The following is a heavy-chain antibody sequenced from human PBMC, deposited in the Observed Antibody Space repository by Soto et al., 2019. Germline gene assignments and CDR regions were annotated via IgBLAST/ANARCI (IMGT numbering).Heavy chain of an antibody. CDR3: AKCSGWWVRNAFDI. J-gene: IGHJ3*02. Sequence: EVQLVESGGGLVQHGRSLRLSCAASGFTFDDYAMHWVRQAPGKGLEWVSGISWNSGSIGYADSVKGRFTISRDNAKNSLYLQMNSLRAEDTALYYCAKCSGWWVRNAFDIWRQGTMVTVSS. D-gene: IGHD6-19*01. V-gene: IGHV3-9*01. CDR1: GFTFDDYA. CDR2: ISWNSGSI.